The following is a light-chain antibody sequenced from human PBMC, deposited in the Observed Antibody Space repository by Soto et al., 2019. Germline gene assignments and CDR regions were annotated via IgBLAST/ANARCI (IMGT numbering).Light chain of an antibody. Sequence: IVLTQSPVTLSFSPGERATLSCMASQSVRNNYLSWYQHRPGLAPRLLIYDASSRATGISDRFSGSGSGTDFTLTISRLEPEDFAVYYCQQYGSIPWTFGQGTKVDIK. J-gene: IGKJ1*01. CDR1: QSVRNNY. V-gene: IGKV3-20*01. CDR3: QQYGSIPWT. CDR2: DAS.